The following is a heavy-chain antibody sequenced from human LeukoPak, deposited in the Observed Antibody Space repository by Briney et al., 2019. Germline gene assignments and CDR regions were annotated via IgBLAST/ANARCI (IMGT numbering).Heavy chain of an antibody. Sequence: SETLSLTCTVSGGSISSGDYYWSWIRQPPGKGLEWIGYIYYSGSTYYNPSLKSRVTISVDTSKNQFSLKLSSVTAADTAVYYCDRVRGALYRGYFQHWGQGTLVTVSS. J-gene: IGHJ1*01. V-gene: IGHV4-30-4*01. CDR2: IYYSGST. CDR3: DRVRGALYRGYFQH. D-gene: IGHD3-16*01. CDR1: GGSISSGDYY.